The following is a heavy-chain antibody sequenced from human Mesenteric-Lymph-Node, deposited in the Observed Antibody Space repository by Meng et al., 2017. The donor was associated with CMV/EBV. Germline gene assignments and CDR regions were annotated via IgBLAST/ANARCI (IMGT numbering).Heavy chain of an antibody. J-gene: IGHJ5*02. CDR3: ARGRGDSSSWGGWFDP. CDR2: ISYDGTNK. CDR1: GLSFRGYA. D-gene: IGHD6-13*01. Sequence: GLSFRGYAIHWVRQAPGKGLEWVAAISYDGTNKFYADSVMGRFTISRDNSKNTLYLQMNALRIEDTAVYYCARGRGDSSSWGGWFDPWGQGTLVTVSS. V-gene: IGHV3-30*04.